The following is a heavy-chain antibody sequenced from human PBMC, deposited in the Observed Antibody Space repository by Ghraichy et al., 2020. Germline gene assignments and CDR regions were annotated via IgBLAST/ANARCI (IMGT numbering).Heavy chain of an antibody. CDR2: IYWNDDK. D-gene: IGHD6-13*01. Sequence: SGPTLVKPTQTLTLTCTFSGFSLSTSGVGVGWIRQPPGKALEWLALIYWNDDKRYSPSLKSRLTITKDTSKNQVVLTMTNMDPVDTATYYCARVPGIAAAGSAFDIWGQGTMVTVSS. CDR1: GFSLSTSGVG. J-gene: IGHJ3*02. CDR3: ARVPGIAAAGSAFDI. V-gene: IGHV2-5*01.